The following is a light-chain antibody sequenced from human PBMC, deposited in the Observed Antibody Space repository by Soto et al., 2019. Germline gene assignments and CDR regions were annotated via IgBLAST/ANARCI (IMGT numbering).Light chain of an antibody. Sequence: EILLTQSPASLSASLGDRATLSCRASQSISSYLDWYQQKPGKAPRLLIYAASSWHSGVPARFSGSGSGTDFTLTISSLEPEDFAAYYCQQSYSTPRTFGQGTKVDIK. V-gene: IGKV1-39*01. CDR1: QSISSY. J-gene: IGKJ1*01. CDR3: QQSYSTPRT. CDR2: AAS.